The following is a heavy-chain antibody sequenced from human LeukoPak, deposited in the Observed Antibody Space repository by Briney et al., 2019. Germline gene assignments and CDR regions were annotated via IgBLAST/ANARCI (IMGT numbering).Heavy chain of an antibody. Sequence: GESLKISCKGSGYSFTSYWIGWVRQMPGKGLEWMGIIYPGDSDTRYSPSFQGQVTISADKSISTAYLQWSSLKASDTAMYYCASHTGYSSSWYYAFDIWGQGTMVTVSS. V-gene: IGHV5-51*01. J-gene: IGHJ3*02. CDR3: ASHTGYSSSWYYAFDI. CDR1: GYSFTSYW. D-gene: IGHD6-13*01. CDR2: IYPGDSDT.